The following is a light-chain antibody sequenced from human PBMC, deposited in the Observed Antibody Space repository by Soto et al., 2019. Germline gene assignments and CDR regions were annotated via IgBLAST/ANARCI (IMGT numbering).Light chain of an antibody. CDR3: ISYVATKSYI. J-gene: IGLJ1*01. Sequence: QSGLTQPHSASGSPGQAGTISCTGTSSDVGGYNYVSWYQQYPGKAPQLVIYEVNKRPSGVPDRFSGSKSGNTASLTVFGLQAEDEADYYCISYVATKSYIFGPSPNVTL. CDR2: EVN. CDR1: SSDVGGYNY. V-gene: IGLV2-8*01.